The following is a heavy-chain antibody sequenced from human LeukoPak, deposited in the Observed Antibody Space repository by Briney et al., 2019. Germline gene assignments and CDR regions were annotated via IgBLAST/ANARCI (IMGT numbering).Heavy chain of an antibody. Sequence: GASVKVSCKASGYTFTSYDINWVRQATGQGLEWMGWMNPNSGNTGYAQKVQGRVTMTTDTSTNTAYMELRSLRSDDTAVYYCARDSYDYVWGSYRTLNSWGQGTLVTVSS. CDR2: MNPNSGNT. CDR1: GYTFTSYD. V-gene: IGHV1-8*01. D-gene: IGHD3-16*02. CDR3: ARDSYDYVWGSYRTLNS. J-gene: IGHJ5*02.